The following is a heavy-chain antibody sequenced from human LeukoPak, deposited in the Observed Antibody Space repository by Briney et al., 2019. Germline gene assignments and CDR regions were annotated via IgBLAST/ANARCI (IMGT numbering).Heavy chain of an antibody. CDR1: GFTFSSSA. V-gene: IGHV3-74*01. J-gene: IGHJ4*02. Sequence: GGSLRLSCAASGFTFSSSAMSWVRQAPGKGLEWVSRINSDGSSTTYADSVKGRFTISRDNAKNTLYLQMNSLRAEDTAVYYCTRRAAALGAFDYWGQGTLVTVSS. CDR2: INSDGSST. CDR3: TRRAAALGAFDY. D-gene: IGHD6-13*01.